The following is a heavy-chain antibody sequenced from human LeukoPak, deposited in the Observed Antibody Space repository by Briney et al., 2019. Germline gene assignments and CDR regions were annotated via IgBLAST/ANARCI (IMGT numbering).Heavy chain of an antibody. D-gene: IGHD3-3*01. V-gene: IGHV4-59*01. CDR2: IYYSGST. CDR3: AGSPYDFHLDY. Sequence: SETLSLTCSVSGGPISSYYWRWIRQPPGKGLEWIGYIYYSGSTNYNPSLKSRVTISVDTSKNQFSLKLSSVTAADTAVYYCAGSPYDFHLDYWGQGTLVTVSS. CDR1: GGPISSYY. J-gene: IGHJ4*02.